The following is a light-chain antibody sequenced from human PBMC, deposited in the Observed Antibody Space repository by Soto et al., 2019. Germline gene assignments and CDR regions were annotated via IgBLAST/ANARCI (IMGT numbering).Light chain of an antibody. V-gene: IGKV1-5*03. CDR3: QQYKTYYRT. J-gene: IGKJ1*01. Sequence: DIQMTQSPSTLSASVGDRITITCRASQSINTWLAWYQQKPGEAPKLLIYDGSTLERGVPSRFSGSGSETKITLTHRQLPADDFGTFYCQQYKTYYRTFGQGTTVEV. CDR2: DGS. CDR1: QSINTW.